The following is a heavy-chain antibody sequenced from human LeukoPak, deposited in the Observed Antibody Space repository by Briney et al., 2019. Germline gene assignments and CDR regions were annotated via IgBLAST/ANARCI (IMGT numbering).Heavy chain of an antibody. CDR3: ARGGKIALAGTRSSQYFQH. V-gene: IGHV3-30*02. Sequence: PGGSLRLSCAAAGFTFSNYGMHWVRQAPGKGLEWVAFIRYDGNNKYYADSVKGRFSISRDNSKNMLYLQMNSLRHEDTAVYYCARGGKIALAGTRSSQYFQHWGQGTLVTVSS. CDR2: IRYDGNNK. CDR1: GFTFSNYG. J-gene: IGHJ1*01. D-gene: IGHD6-19*01.